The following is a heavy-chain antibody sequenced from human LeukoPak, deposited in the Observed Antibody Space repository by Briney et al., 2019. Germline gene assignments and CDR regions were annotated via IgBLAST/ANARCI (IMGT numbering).Heavy chain of an antibody. CDR3: AKSGRGYSSDYFDY. V-gene: IGHV3-23*01. CDR2: ISGSGGST. CDR1: GFTFSSYA. D-gene: IGHD5-18*01. Sequence: PGGSLRLSCAASGFTFSSYAMSWVRQAPGKGLEWVSAISGSGGSTYYADSVKGRFTISRDNSKNTLYLQMNTLRAEDTAVYSCAKSGRGYSSDYFDYWGQGTLVTVSS. J-gene: IGHJ4*02.